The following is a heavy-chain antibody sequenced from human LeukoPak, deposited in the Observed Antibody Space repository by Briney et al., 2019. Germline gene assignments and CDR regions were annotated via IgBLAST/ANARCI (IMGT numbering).Heavy chain of an antibody. CDR2: IIPIFGTP. Sequence: SVKVSCKASGGTFSSYAISWVRQAPGQGPGWMGGIIPIFGTPNYAQKFQGRVTITADESTSTAYMELSSLRSEDTAVYYCARDGRGYCSGGSCYSWFDPWGQGTLVTVSS. CDR3: ARDGRGYCSGGSCYSWFDP. D-gene: IGHD2-15*01. J-gene: IGHJ5*02. V-gene: IGHV1-69*13. CDR1: GGTFSSYA.